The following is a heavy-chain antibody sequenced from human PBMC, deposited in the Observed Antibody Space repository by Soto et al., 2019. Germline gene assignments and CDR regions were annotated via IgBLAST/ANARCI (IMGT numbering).Heavy chain of an antibody. Sequence: PGGSLRLSCAPSGFTFSSYALHWVRQAPGKGLEYVSAISSNGGSTYYANSVKGRFTISRDNSKNTLYLQMGSLRAEDMAVYYCARDLRAPAGNYYYYYGMDVWGQWT. V-gene: IGHV3-64*01. J-gene: IGHJ6*02. CDR2: ISSNGGST. CDR1: GFTFSSYA. D-gene: IGHD6-13*01. CDR3: ARDLRAPAGNYYYYYGMDV.